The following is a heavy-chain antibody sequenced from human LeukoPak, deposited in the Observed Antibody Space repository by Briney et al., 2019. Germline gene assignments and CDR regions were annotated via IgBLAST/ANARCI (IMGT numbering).Heavy chain of an antibody. D-gene: IGHD3-10*01. V-gene: IGHV1-69*05. CDR2: ITPIFGTA. J-gene: IGHJ6*03. CDR3: ARDLGTMVRGNYYYYYMDV. CDR1: GGTFSSYA. Sequence: ASVKVSCKASGGTFSSYAISWVRQAPGQGLEWMGGITPIFGTANYAQKFQGRVTITTDESTSTAYMELSSLRSEDTAVYCCARDLGTMVRGNYYYYYMDVWGKGTTVTVSS.